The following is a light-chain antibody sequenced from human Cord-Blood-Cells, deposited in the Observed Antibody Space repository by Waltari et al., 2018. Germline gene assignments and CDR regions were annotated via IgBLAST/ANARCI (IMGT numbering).Light chain of an antibody. CDR2: GAS. CDR3: QQYGSSLGT. Sequence: IVLTQSPGTLSLSTGERATLSCRASQSVSSSYLAWYQQKPGQAPRLLIYGASSRATGIPDRFSCSGSGTDFTLTISRLEPEDFAVYYCQQYGSSLGTFGGGTKVEIK. V-gene: IGKV3-20*01. CDR1: QSVSSSY. J-gene: IGKJ4*01.